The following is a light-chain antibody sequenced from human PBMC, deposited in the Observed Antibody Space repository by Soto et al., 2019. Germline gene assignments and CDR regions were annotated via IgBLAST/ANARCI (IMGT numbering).Light chain of an antibody. CDR3: QQRSNWPLT. V-gene: IGKV3-11*01. J-gene: IGKJ4*01. Sequence: EIVLTQSPATLALSPGERATLSCRTSQSVRSYLAWYQQKPGQAPRLLIYDATNRATGIPARFSGSGSGKDFSLTISSLEPEDFEVYYCQQRSNWPLTFGGGTRVEIK. CDR2: DAT. CDR1: QSVRSY.